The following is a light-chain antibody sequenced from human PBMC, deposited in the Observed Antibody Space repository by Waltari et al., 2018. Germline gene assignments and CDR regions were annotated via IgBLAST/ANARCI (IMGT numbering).Light chain of an antibody. CDR2: DTS. J-gene: IGKJ4*01. CDR1: QSISNF. CDR3: QQSYRTPLT. Sequence: DIQLTQSPSSLSASAGDRVTITCRASQSISNFLNLYQQKPGKAPNLLIYDTSSVQSGVPSRFSGRGSGTDFTLTISSLQPEDFATYFCQQSYRTPLTFGGGTKVEIK. V-gene: IGKV1-39*01.